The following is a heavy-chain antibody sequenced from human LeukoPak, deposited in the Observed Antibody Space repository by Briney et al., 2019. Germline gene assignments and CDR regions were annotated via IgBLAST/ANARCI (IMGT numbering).Heavy chain of an antibody. J-gene: IGHJ3*02. D-gene: IGHD6-6*01. CDR3: ARSYSSSRDDVFDI. CDR2: IYYSGST. Sequence: SETLSLTCTVSGGSISSSSYYWGWIRRPPGKGLEWIGCIYYSGSTYYNPSLKSRVTISVDTSKNQFSLKLSSVTAADTAVYYCARSYSSSRDDVFDIWGQGTMVTVSS. CDR1: GGSISSSSYY. V-gene: IGHV4-39*01.